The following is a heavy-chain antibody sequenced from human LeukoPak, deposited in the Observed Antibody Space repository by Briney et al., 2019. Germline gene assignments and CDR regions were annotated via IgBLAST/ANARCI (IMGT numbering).Heavy chain of an antibody. Sequence: SETLSLTCAVSGGSFSGYYWSWIRQPPGKGLEWIGEINHSGGTNYNPSLKSRGTISVDTSKNQFSLKLSSVTAADTAVYYCARGEKSKKVTIFGVVIFHFDYWGQGTLVTVSS. V-gene: IGHV4-34*01. CDR3: ARGEKSKKVTIFGVVIFHFDY. CDR2: INHSGGT. J-gene: IGHJ4*02. D-gene: IGHD3-3*01. CDR1: GGSFSGYY.